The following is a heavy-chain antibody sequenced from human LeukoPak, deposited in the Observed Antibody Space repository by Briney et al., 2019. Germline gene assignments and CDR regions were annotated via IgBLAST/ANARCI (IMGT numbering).Heavy chain of an antibody. CDR3: ARELDLYNWNYGGGYYFDY. J-gene: IGHJ4*02. V-gene: IGHV3-11*04. CDR1: GFTFSDYY. Sequence: GGSLRLSCAASGFTFSDYYMSWIRQAPGKGLEGVSYISSSGSTIYYADSVKGRFTISRDNAKNSLYLQMNSLRAEDTAVYYCARELDLYNWNYGGGYYFDYWGQGTLVTVSS. CDR2: ISSSGSTI. D-gene: IGHD1-7*01.